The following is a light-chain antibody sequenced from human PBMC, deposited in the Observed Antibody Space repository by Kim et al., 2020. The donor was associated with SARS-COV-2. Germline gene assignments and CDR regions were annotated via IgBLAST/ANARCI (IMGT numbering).Light chain of an antibody. CDR1: QSVSNY. V-gene: IGKV3-11*01. CDR2: DAS. Sequence: EIVLTQSPATLSLSPGERATLSCRASQSVSNYLAWYQHKPGQAPRLLILDASNRAAGIPARFSGSGSGTDFTLTISSLEPEDFAVYYCQQRGTWPPLTFGGGTKVDIK. CDR3: QQRGTWPPLT. J-gene: IGKJ4*01.